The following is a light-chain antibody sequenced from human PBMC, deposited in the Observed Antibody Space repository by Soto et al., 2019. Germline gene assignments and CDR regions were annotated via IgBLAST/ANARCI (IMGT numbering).Light chain of an antibody. CDR2: QDT. CDR3: QAWVTSAVL. J-gene: IGLJ2*01. Sequence: SYELTQPPSVSVSPRQTASISCSGDELGDKYASWYQQKPGQAPVLIMYQDTKRPSGIPERFSGSNSGNTATLTISGTQAMDEADYYCQAWVTSAVLFGGGTKLTVL. V-gene: IGLV3-1*01. CDR1: ELGDKY.